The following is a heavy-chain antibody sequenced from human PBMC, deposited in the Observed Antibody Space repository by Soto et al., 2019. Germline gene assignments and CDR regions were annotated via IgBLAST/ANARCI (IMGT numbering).Heavy chain of an antibody. CDR1: GFTFSNSG. D-gene: IGHD2-15*01. J-gene: IGHJ6*02. CDR3: ARCSRNSCYSYGVDV. CDR2: ISDSGATK. Sequence: GGSLRLSCAASGFTFSNSGMNWVRQTPGKGLEWVSYISDSGATKHYADSVKGRFTISRDNGKDSLYLQMNSLRDEDTAVYFCARCSRNSCYSYGVDVWGQGATVTVSS. V-gene: IGHV3-48*02.